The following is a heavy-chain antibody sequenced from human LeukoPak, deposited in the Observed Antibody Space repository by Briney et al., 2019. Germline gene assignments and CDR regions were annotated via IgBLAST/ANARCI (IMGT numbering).Heavy chain of an antibody. J-gene: IGHJ5*02. CDR3: ARGIAVTS. CDR2: IWYDGSNK. V-gene: IGHV3-33*08. D-gene: IGHD6-19*01. Sequence: GGSLRLSCAASGFTFSNYWMTWVRQAPGKGLEWVAVIWYDGSNKYYADSVKGRFTISRDNSKNTLYLQMNSLRAEDTAVYYCARGIAVTSWGQGTLVTVSS. CDR1: GFTFSNYW.